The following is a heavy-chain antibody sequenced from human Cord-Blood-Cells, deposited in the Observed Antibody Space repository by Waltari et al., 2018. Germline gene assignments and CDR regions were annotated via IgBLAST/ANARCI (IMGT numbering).Heavy chain of an antibody. D-gene: IGHD1-26*01. CDR3: ARDSSGSYYPDY. V-gene: IGHV1-3*01. CDR2: INAGNGNT. Sequence: SVKVSCKASGYTFTSYAMHWVRQAPGQRLEWMGWINAGNGNTKYSQKFQGRATITRDTSASTAYMELSSLRSEDTAVYYCARDSSGSYYPDYWGQGTLVTVSS. CDR1: GYTFTSYA. J-gene: IGHJ4*02.